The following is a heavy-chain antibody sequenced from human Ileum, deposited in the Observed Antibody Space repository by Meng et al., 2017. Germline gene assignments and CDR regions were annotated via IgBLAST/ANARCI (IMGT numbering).Heavy chain of an antibody. CDR1: GGSISSGDYY. CDR2: ISDTGPP. J-gene: IGHJ5*02. V-gene: IGHV4-30-4*01. Sequence: VQLQESGPGLVKSSQTLSLTCTVSGGSISSGDYYWSWIRQPPGKGLEWIGYISDTGPPSYSPPLRSRLSISMDTSKNQFSLRLTSVSAADTAVYYCATYGSGFTPPLDPWGQGILVTVSS. CDR3: ATYGSGFTPPLDP. D-gene: IGHD3-10*01.